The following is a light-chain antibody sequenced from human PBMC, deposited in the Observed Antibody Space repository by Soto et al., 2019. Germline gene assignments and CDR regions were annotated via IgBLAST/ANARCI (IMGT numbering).Light chain of an antibody. CDR2: GAS. CDR1: QSVSSSY. Sequence: EIVLTQSPGTLSLSPGERATLSCRASQSVSSSYLASYQQKPGQPPRLLIYGASSRATGIPDRFSGSGSGTDFTLTISRLEPEHFAVYYCQQYGSSPTFGQGTKVDIK. J-gene: IGKJ1*01. V-gene: IGKV3-20*01. CDR3: QQYGSSPT.